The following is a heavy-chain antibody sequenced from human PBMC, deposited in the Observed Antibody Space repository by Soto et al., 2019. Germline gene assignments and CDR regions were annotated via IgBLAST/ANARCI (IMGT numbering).Heavy chain of an antibody. CDR1: GYTFTIYY. J-gene: IGHJ6*02. CDR3: ARDPILKDCGGDCDYYGMDV. CDR2: INPNSGGT. D-gene: IGHD2-21*02. Sequence: ASVKVSCKASGYTFTIYYMHWVRQAPGQGLEWMGWINPNSGGTNYAQKFQGWVTMTRDTSISTAYMELSRLRSDDTAVYYCARDPILKDCGGDCDYYGMDVWGQGTTVTVSS. V-gene: IGHV1-2*04.